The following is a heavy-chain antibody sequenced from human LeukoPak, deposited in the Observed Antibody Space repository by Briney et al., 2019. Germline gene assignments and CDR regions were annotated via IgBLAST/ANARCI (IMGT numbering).Heavy chain of an antibody. CDR1: GFTFTRSA. CDR3: AAWEVVAASGFDP. D-gene: IGHD2-15*01. CDR2: IAVGSGNT. V-gene: IGHV1-58*02. J-gene: IGHJ5*02. Sequence: ASVKVSCKASGFTFTRSAMQWVRKARGQPLEWIGWIAVGSGNTNYGQKFQERVTITRDMSTSTAYMELSSLRSEDTAIYYCAAWEVVAASGFDPWGQGTLVTVSS.